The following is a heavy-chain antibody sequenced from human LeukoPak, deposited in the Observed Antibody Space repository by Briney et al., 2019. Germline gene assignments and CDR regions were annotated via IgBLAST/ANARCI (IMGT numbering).Heavy chain of an antibody. CDR1: GDSISSGDYY. Sequence: SETLSLTCTVSGDSISSGDYYWSWIRQPPGKGLEWTGCIYYSGSTYFNPSLKSRVTISVDTSKNQFSLMLASVTAADTAVYYCAREMKIRGYYDSSSSYFLGFDPWGQGTLVTVSS. V-gene: IGHV4-30-4*01. CDR2: IYYSGST. CDR3: AREMKIRGYYDSSSSYFLGFDP. D-gene: IGHD3-22*01. J-gene: IGHJ5*02.